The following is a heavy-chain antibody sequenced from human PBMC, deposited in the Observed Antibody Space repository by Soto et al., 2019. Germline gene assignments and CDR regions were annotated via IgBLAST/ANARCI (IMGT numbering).Heavy chain of an antibody. D-gene: IGHD3-10*01. V-gene: IGHV1-3*04. CDR3: ARAPSGYYFDN. CDR1: GYTFTSYA. Sequence: QVQLVQSGAEGKKPGASVKLSCKASGYTFTSYAIHWVRQAPGQRLECMGWINTDNGNTKYSQKFQGRVTITRDTYARTASMELSSLTSEDTAVYFCARAPSGYYFDNWGQGTLVTVSS. CDR2: INTDNGNT. J-gene: IGHJ4*02.